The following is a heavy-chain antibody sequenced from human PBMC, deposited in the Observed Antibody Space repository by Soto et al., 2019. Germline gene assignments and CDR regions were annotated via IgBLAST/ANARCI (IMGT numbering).Heavy chain of an antibody. CDR2: ISPYNDYT. D-gene: IGHD3-16*01. CDR1: GYTFIRYG. J-gene: IGHJ6*02. CDR3: ARGGYYDNSWGKLSHYGLDV. V-gene: IGHV1-18*01. Sequence: QVQLVQSAAEVKKPGASVKVSCQASGYTFIRYGITWVRQAPGQGLEWMGWISPYNDYTIYAQKLQGRLTMTTDTSTRIVYLNQRGLRSYGTAVNYCARGGYYDNSWGKLSHYGLDVWGQGSSVTVSS.